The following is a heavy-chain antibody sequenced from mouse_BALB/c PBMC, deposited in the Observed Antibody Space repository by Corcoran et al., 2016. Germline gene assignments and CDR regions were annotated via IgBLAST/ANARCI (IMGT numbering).Heavy chain of an antibody. J-gene: IGHJ4*01. CDR2: LNPYYGST. Sequence: EIQLQQTGPELVKPGASVKISCKASGYSFTDYIMLWVKQSHGKSLEWIGNLNPYYGSTSYNLKFKGKATLTVDKSSSTAYMQLNSLTSEDSAVYYCARVPDGYPPYYARDYWGQGTSVTVSS. V-gene: IGHV1-39*01. CDR3: ARVPDGYPPYYARDY. D-gene: IGHD2-3*01. CDR1: GYSFTDYI.